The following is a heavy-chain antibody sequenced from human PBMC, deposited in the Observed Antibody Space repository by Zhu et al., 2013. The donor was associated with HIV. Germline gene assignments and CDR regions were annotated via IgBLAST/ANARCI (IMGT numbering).Heavy chain of an antibody. J-gene: IGHJ3*01. CDR1: GDTFTDSF. Sequence: QVQLVQSGAEMKEPGASVRVSCKASGDTFTDSFIHWVRQGPGQGLEWMGWINPHTGQTEYAPGFRGRVSMTRDTSISTIYMVLNSLTSEDTAVYYCARDHTISYAYDVWGQGTRVSVSS. V-gene: IGHV1-2*02. CDR2: INPHTGQT. CDR3: ARDHTISYAYDV.